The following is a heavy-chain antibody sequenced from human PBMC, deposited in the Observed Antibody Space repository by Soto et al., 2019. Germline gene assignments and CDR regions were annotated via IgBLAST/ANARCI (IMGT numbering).Heavy chain of an antibody. Sequence: ASVKVSCKASGYTFTSYGISWVRQAPGQGLEWMGWISAYNGNTNYAQKLQGRVTMTTDTSMSTAYMELRSLRSDDTAVYYCAREGEGDYIWGSYRYGWYFQHWGQGTLVTVSS. D-gene: IGHD3-16*02. CDR1: GYTFTSYG. J-gene: IGHJ1*01. CDR2: ISAYNGNT. CDR3: AREGEGDYIWGSYRYGWYFQH. V-gene: IGHV1-18*01.